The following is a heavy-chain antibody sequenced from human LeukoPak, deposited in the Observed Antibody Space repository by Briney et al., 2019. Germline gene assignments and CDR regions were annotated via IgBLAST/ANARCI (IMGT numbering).Heavy chain of an antibody. CDR3: ARGPVLRYFDWLSKYNWFDP. D-gene: IGHD3-9*01. Sequence: ASVKVSCKASGYTFTSYAMHWVRQAPGQRLEWMGWISAYNGNTNYAQKLQGRVTMTTDTSTSTAYMELRSLRSDDTAVYYCARGPVLRYFDWLSKYNWFDPWGQGTLVTVSS. V-gene: IGHV1-18*01. CDR2: ISAYNGNT. J-gene: IGHJ5*02. CDR1: GYTFTSYA.